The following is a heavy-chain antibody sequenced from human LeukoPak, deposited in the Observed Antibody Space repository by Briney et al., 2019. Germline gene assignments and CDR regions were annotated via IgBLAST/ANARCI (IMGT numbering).Heavy chain of an antibody. D-gene: IGHD2-21*02. CDR1: GFTFSSYA. CDR2: ISGSGGST. J-gene: IGHJ3*02. V-gene: IGHV3-23*01. Sequence: GGSLRLSCAASGFTFSSYAMSWVRQAPGKGLEWVSAISGSGGSTYYADSVKGRFTISRDNSKNTLYLQMNSLRAEDTAVYYCAKPPPPYCGGDCADAFDIWGQWTMVTVSS. CDR3: AKPPPPYCGGDCADAFDI.